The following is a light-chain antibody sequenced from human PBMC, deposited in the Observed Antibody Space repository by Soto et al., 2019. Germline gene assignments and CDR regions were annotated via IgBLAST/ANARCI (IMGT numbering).Light chain of an antibody. CDR2: AAS. J-gene: IGKJ1*01. CDR3: LQEYNYPRT. Sequence: AIQMTQSPSSLSASVGDRVTITCRASQGIRNDLGWYQQKPGKAPKLLIYAASSLQSGVPSRFRGSGSGTDFTLTISSLQPEDVATYYCLQEYNYPRTFGQGTKVEIK. CDR1: QGIRND. V-gene: IGKV1-6*01.